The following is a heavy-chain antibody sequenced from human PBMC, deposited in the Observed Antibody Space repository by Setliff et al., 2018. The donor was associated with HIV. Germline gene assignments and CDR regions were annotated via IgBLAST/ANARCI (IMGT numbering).Heavy chain of an antibody. D-gene: IGHD3-3*01. J-gene: IGHJ6*02. CDR2: IRSSGST. CDR3: ARDNPHFGVASSYYYGMDV. V-gene: IGHV4-39*07. Sequence: SETLSLTCTVSADSIISSRNFWGWIRKPHGKGLEWLGNIRSSGSTYYNPSLKSRLTISLATSKNQFSLKLTSVTAADTAVYYCARDNPHFGVASSYYYGMDVWGQGTTVTVSS. CDR1: ADSIISSRNF.